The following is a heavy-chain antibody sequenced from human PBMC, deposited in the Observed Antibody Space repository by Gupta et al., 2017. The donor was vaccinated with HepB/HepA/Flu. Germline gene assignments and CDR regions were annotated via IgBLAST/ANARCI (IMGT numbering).Heavy chain of an antibody. D-gene: IGHD6-13*01. J-gene: IGHJ3*02. CDR2: ISSSSSTI. V-gene: IGHV3-48*02. CDR3: ARVWGYSSSWYAFDI. Sequence: EVQLVESGGGLVQPGGSLRLSCAASGFTFSSYSMNWVRQAPGKGLEWVSYISSSSSTIYYADSVKGRFTISRDNAKNSLYLQMNSLRDEDTAVYYCARVWGYSSSWYAFDIWGQGTMVTVSS. CDR1: GFTFSSYS.